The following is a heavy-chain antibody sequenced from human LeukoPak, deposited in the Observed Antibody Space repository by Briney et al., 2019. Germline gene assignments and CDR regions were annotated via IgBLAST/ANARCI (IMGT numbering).Heavy chain of an antibody. D-gene: IGHD5-18*01. CDR3: ARGYSYGPGDVFDI. CDR1: GGSISSFY. CDR2: IYTSGST. V-gene: IGHV4-4*07. J-gene: IGHJ3*02. Sequence: SETLSLTCTVSGGSISSFYWSWIRQPAGKGLEWIGRIYTSGSTNYSPSLKSRVTMSVDTSKNQFSLKLNSVTAADTAVYYCARGYSYGPGDVFDIWGQGTMVTVSS.